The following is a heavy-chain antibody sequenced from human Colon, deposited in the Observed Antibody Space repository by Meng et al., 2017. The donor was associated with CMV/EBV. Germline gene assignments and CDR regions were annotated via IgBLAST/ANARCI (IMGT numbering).Heavy chain of an antibody. CDR1: EFRFEDYA. CDR2: ITWNSRTT. CDR3: AKDRVHAQTNLRSDSFDL. Sequence: GGSLRLSCAGSEFRFEDYAMNWVRQSPGKGLEWVAGITWNSRTTDYADSVKGRFTISRDHAKNSLYLQLDSLRVEDTALYFCAKDRVHAQTNLRSDSFDLWGQGTLVTVSS. J-gene: IGHJ3*01. D-gene: IGHD1-1*01. V-gene: IGHV3-9*01.